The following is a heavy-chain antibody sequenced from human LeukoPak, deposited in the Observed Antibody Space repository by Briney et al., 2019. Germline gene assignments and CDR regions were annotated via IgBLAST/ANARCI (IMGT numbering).Heavy chain of an antibody. V-gene: IGHV4-30-2*01. CDR3: ARDVAAAPGDY. Sequence: SQTLSLTCTVSGGSISSGGYYWSWIRQPPGKGLEWIGYIYHSGSTYYNPSLKSRVTISVDRSKNQFSLKLSSVTAADTAVYYCARDVAAAPGDYWGQGTLVTVSS. CDR2: IYHSGST. J-gene: IGHJ4*02. D-gene: IGHD6-13*01. CDR1: GGSISSGGYY.